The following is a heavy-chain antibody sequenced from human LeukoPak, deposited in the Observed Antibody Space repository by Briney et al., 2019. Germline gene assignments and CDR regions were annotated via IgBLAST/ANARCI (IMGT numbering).Heavy chain of an antibody. V-gene: IGHV3-23*01. J-gene: IGHJ4*02. CDR3: ARGLDYGDYFDY. CDR1: GFTFSSYA. D-gene: IGHD4-17*01. CDR2: ISGSGGST. Sequence: GGSLRLSCAASGFTFSSYAMSWVRQAPGKGLEWVSAISGSGGSTYYADSVKGRFTTSRDNSKNTLYLQMNSLRAEDTAVYFCARGLDYGDYFDYWGQGTLVTVSS.